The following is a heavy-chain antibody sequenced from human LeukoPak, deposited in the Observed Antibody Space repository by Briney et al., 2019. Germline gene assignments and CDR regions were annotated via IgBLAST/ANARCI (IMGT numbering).Heavy chain of an antibody. J-gene: IGHJ6*02. V-gene: IGHV5-51*01. D-gene: IGHD2-2*02. CDR2: IYPGDSDT. CDR1: GYSFTSHW. Sequence: GESLKISCKGSGYSFTSHWIGWVRQMPGKGLEWMGTIYPGDSDTRYSPSFQGQVTISADKSISTAYLQWSSLKASDSAMYYCARRARHYSSTSCYTAYGLDVWGQGTTVSVSS. CDR3: ARRARHYSSTSCYTAYGLDV.